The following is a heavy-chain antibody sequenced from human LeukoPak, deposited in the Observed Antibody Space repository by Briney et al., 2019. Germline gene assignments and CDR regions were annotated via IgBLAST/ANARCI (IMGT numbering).Heavy chain of an antibody. CDR3: AKDRGMIVVAHLDY. V-gene: IGHV3-23*01. CDR1: GFTFSSYA. Sequence: GGSLRLSCAASGFTFSSYAMSWVRQAPGKGLEWVSAISGSGGSTYYADSVKGRFSISRDNSKNTLYLQMNSLRAEDTAVYYCAKDRGMIVVAHLDYWGQGTLVTVSS. CDR2: ISGSGGST. J-gene: IGHJ4*02. D-gene: IGHD3-22*01.